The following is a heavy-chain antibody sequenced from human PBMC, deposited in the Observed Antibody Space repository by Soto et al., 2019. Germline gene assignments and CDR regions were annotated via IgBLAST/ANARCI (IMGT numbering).Heavy chain of an antibody. V-gene: IGHV6-1*01. D-gene: IGHD2-2*01. CDR2: TYYRSKWYN. Sequence: PSQTLSFTCAISGDSVSSNSAAWNWIRQSPSRGLEWLGRTYYRSKWYNDYAVSVKSRITINPDTSKNQFSLQLNSVTPEDTAVYYCASLGTVVVPADNYYYGMDVWGQGTTVTVSS. CDR3: ASLGTVVVPADNYYYGMDV. CDR1: GDSVSSNSAA. J-gene: IGHJ6*02.